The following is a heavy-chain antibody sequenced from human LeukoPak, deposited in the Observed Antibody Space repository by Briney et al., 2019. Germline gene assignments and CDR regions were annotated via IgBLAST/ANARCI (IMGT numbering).Heavy chain of an antibody. CDR2: IRLDGSNK. V-gene: IGHV3-30*02. D-gene: IGHD3-3*01. CDR1: GFSFSNYG. J-gene: IGHJ4*02. Sequence: GGSLRLSCAASGFSFSNYGMHWVRRAPGKGLEWVAFIRLDGSNKYYADSVKGRFTISRGSSKNTLYLQMNSLRAEDTAVYYCAKDRDSDFWSVGDYWGQGALVTVSS. CDR3: AKDRDSDFWSVGDY.